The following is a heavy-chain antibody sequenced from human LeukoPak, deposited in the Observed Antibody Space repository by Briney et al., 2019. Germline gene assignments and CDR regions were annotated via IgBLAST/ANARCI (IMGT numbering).Heavy chain of an antibody. CDR3: AKEDGDPPARYYGMDV. CDR1: GFTFSSYA. V-gene: IGHV3-30-3*01. J-gene: IGHJ6*02. D-gene: IGHD4-17*01. CDR2: ISYDGSNK. Sequence: GGSLRLSCAASGFTFSSYAMHWVRQAPGKGLEWVAVISYDGSNKYYADSVKGRFTISRDNSKNTLYLQMNSLRAEDTAVYYCAKEDGDPPARYYGMDVWGQGTTVTVSS.